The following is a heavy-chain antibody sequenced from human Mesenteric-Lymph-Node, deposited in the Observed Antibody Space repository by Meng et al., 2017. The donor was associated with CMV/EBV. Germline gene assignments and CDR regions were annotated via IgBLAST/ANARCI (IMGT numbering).Heavy chain of an antibody. V-gene: IGHV3-7*01. J-gene: IGHJ6*02. CDR3: GKDIVGTWGMDV. CDR1: GFTFSSYW. CDR2: IKQDGSEK. Sequence: GGSLRLSCAASGFTFSSYWMSWVRQAPGKGLEWVANIKQDGSEKYYVDSVKGRFTISRDNAKSSLYLQMNSLRVEDTAVYYCGKDIVGTWGMDVWGQGTTVTVSS. D-gene: IGHD5-12*01.